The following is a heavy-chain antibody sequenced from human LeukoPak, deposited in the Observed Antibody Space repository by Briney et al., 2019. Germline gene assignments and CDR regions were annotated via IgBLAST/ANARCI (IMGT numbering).Heavy chain of an antibody. CDR2: ISGSGDNT. D-gene: IGHD6-19*01. J-gene: IGHJ4*02. CDR3: AKERSGWNFDY. V-gene: IGHV3-23*01. CDR1: GFTFRSYA. Sequence: GGSLRLSCAVSGFTFRSYAMIWVRQAPGKGLEWVSLISGSGDNTLYADSVKGRFTISRDNSKNTLYLQMNSLRAEDTAVYYCAKERSGWNFDYWGQGTLVTVSS.